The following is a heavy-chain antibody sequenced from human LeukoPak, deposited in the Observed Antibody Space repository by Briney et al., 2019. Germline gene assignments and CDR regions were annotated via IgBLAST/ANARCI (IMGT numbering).Heavy chain of an antibody. Sequence: PGGSLRLSCEASGFTFSNYWMTWVRQAPGKGLEWVSAISGSGASTYYADSVKGRFTISRDNSKNTLYLQMNSLRAEDTAVYYCAKDAVNSSWRRRPDYWGQGTLVTVSS. CDR1: GFTFSNYW. CDR2: ISGSGAST. D-gene: IGHD6-13*01. V-gene: IGHV3-23*01. J-gene: IGHJ4*02. CDR3: AKDAVNSSWRRRPDY.